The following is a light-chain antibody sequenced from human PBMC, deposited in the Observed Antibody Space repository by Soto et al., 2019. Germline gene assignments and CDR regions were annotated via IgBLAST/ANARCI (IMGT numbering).Light chain of an antibody. CDR3: AAWDDSLSGVV. Sequence: QSVMTQPPSASGTPGQRVSISCSGSRSNIGSNTVNWYQQLPGTAPKLLIYTSDQRPSGVPGRFSASKSGTSAFLAISGLQSEDEADYFCAAWDDSLSGVVFGGGTKLTVL. V-gene: IGLV1-44*01. CDR1: RSNIGSNT. J-gene: IGLJ2*01. CDR2: TSD.